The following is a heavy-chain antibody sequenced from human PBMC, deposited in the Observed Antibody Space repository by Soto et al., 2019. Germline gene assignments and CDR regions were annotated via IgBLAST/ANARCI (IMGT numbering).Heavy chain of an antibody. D-gene: IGHD1-20*01. Sequence: QVQLVESGGGVVQAGGSLRLSCTASGFTFNKYGMHWVRQAPGKGLEGVAVMWYDGSNEYYADSVKGRFTISRDNSRNTVSLQMNSLRAEDTAVYYCARDQSRISRFWFDPWGQGTLVTVSS. J-gene: IGHJ5*02. CDR2: MWYDGSNE. CDR3: ARDQSRISRFWFDP. CDR1: GFTFNKYG. V-gene: IGHV3-33*01.